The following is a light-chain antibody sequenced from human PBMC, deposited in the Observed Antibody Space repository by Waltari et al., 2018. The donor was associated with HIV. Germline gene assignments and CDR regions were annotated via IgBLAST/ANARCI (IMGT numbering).Light chain of an antibody. Sequence: DFLFTQSPPSLSSSVADRVTTSCRVSPAISNYFVSFRPNPGKVPNVLIYTASNFQSGVHAQFSGSGSGTDYTSTITNLLPEDVASFPRRDFGPGTKVDI. CDR1: PAISNY. CDR3: RD. CDR2: TAS. J-gene: IGKJ3*01. V-gene: IGKV1-27*01.